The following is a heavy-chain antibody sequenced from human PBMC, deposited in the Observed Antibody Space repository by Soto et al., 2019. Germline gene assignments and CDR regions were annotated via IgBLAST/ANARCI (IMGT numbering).Heavy chain of an antibody. D-gene: IGHD6-19*01. CDR1: GFTFSSYG. CDR2: IWYDGSNK. CDR3: ASIAVAGTYGY. J-gene: IGHJ4*02. Sequence: PGGSLRLSCAASGFTFSSYGMHWVRQAPGKGLEWVAVIWYDGSNKYYADSVKGRFTISRDNSKNTLYLQMNSLRAEDTAVYYCASIAVAGTYGYWGQGTLVTVSS. V-gene: IGHV3-33*01.